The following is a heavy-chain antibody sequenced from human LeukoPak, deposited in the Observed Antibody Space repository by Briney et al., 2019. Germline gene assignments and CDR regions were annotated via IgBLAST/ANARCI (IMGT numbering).Heavy chain of an antibody. D-gene: IGHD5-12*01. V-gene: IGHV3-74*01. Sequence: GGSLRLSCVASGLTFSSDWMHWVRQPPGKGLGWVSRINSDGSSTSYADSVKGRFTISRDNAKNTLYLQMNSLRAEDTAVYHCAKENRGYSGYGVDYWGQGTLVTVSS. J-gene: IGHJ4*02. CDR1: GLTFSSDW. CDR2: INSDGSST. CDR3: AKENRGYSGYGVDY.